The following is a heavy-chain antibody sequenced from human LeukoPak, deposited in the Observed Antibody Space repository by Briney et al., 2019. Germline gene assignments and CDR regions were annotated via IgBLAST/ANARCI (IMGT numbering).Heavy chain of an antibody. Sequence: GGSLRLSCAVSGITLSNYGMSWVRQAPGKGLEWVAGVSDSGGRTYYADSVKGRFTISRDTPKNTLYLQMNSLRAEDTAVYFCAKRGVVIRVILVGFHKEANYFDSWGQGALVSVSS. D-gene: IGHD3-22*01. J-gene: IGHJ4*02. CDR2: VSDSGGRT. CDR1: GITLSNYG. CDR3: AKRGVVIRVILVGFHKEANYFDS. V-gene: IGHV3-23*01.